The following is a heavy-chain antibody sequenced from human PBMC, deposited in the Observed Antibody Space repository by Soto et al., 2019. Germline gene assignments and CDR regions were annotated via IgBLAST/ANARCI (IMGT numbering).Heavy chain of an antibody. D-gene: IGHD3-10*01. CDR2: IYYTGST. V-gene: IGHV4-59*07. CDR3: ARGFGFRETAPVYYYYGMDV. J-gene: IGHJ6*02. CDR1: GDSISTYS. Sequence: SDTLPLTCTVSGDSISTYSCSSPGQPREKGLEWLGYIYYTGSTNYNPSLKSRVTISVDTSKNQFSLKLSSVTAADTAVYYCARGFGFRETAPVYYYYGMDVWGQGTTVT.